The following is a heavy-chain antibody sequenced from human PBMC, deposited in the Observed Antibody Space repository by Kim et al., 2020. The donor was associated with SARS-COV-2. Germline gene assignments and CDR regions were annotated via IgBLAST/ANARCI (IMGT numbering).Heavy chain of an antibody. Sequence: TPSLKSRVTISVDTSNNQFSRKLSSVTAADTAVYYCASAGYYDSSVYFDYWGQGTLVTVSS. CDR3: ASAGYYDSSVYFDY. J-gene: IGHJ4*02. V-gene: IGHV4-31*02. D-gene: IGHD3-22*01.